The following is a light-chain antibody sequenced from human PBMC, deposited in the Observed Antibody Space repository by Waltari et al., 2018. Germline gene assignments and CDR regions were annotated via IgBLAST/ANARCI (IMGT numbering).Light chain of an antibody. V-gene: IGKV1-8*01. CDR2: AAS. CDR3: QQYYSNPAT. CDR1: QGISSY. Sequence: AIRITQSPSSLSASTGDRVTITCRACQGISSYLAWYQQKPGKAPTVLIYAASTLQSGVPSRFSGSGSGTDFTLTISCLQSEDFAIYYCQQYYSNPATFGQGTKVEIK. J-gene: IGKJ1*01.